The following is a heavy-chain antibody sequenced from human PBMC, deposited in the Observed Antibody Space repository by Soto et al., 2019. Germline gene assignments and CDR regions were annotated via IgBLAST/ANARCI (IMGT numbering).Heavy chain of an antibody. Sequence: PSETLPLTCTDSGGSISSYYWSWIRQPPGKGLERIGYIYDSGSTNYNPSLKSRVTISVDTSKNQFSLKLSSVTAADTAVYYCARNLDDYVWGRYRYTPPRYWGQGTLVTVSS. D-gene: IGHD3-16*02. J-gene: IGHJ4*02. CDR1: GGSISSYY. CDR3: ARNLDDYVWGRYRYTPPRY. CDR2: IYDSGST. V-gene: IGHV4-59*01.